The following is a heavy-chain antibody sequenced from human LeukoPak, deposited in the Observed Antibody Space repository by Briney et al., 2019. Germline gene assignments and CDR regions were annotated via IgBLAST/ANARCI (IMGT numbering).Heavy chain of an antibody. J-gene: IGHJ4*02. Sequence: ASVKVSFKASGYTFTSYDINWVRPATGQGLEWMGWMNPNSGNTGYAQKFQGRVTMTRNTSISTAYMELSSLRSEDTAVYYCARGAQTFTLSSSPSFDYWGQGTLVTVSS. V-gene: IGHV1-8*01. CDR3: ARGAQTFTLSSSPSFDY. CDR1: GYTFTSYD. D-gene: IGHD6-6*01. CDR2: MNPNSGNT.